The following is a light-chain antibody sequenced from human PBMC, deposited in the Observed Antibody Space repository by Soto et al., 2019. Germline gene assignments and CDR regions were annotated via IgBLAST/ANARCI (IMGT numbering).Light chain of an antibody. CDR3: QQYNNGPPRAWT. CDR2: GAS. J-gene: IGKJ1*01. V-gene: IGKV3-15*01. Sequence: EIVMTKSPATLSVSPGERATLSCRASQSVSSNLAWYQQKPGQASRLLIDGASTRATGIPARFSGSGSRTEFTLTLSILQSEDLAVSCQQYNNGPPRAWTFGHGTKVEIK. CDR1: QSVSSN.